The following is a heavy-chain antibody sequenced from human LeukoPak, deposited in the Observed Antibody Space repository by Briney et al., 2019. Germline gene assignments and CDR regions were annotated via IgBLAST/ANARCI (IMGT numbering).Heavy chain of an antibody. CDR3: ARSYGSGSYGGDY. CDR1: GYTFTSYG. V-gene: IGHV1-18*04. D-gene: IGHD3-10*01. J-gene: IGHJ4*02. CDR2: ISAYNGNT. Sequence: GASVKVSCKASGYTFTSYGISWVRQAPGQGLEWMGWISAYNGNTNYAQKLQGRVTMTTDTSTSTANMELRSLRSDDTAVYYCARSYGSGSYGGDYWGQGTLVTVSS.